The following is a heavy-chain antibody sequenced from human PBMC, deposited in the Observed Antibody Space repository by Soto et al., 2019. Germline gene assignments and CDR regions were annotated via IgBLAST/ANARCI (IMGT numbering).Heavy chain of an antibody. D-gene: IGHD1-1*01. J-gene: IGHJ6*02. V-gene: IGHV1-69*12. Sequence: QVQVVQYGAEVKKPGSSVKVSCKTSGGTFSTSAISWVRQAPGQGLEWMGGIMPIVRTADYAQRFQGRVTIPADESASTAYLELRSLTSEDTAIYYFARDKDRVQLGWNYYDIMDVWGQGTTVTVTS. CDR3: ARDKDRVQLGWNYYDIMDV. CDR1: GGTFSTSA. CDR2: IMPIVRTA.